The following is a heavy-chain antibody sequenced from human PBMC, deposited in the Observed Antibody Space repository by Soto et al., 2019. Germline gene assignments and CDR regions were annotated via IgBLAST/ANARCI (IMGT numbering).Heavy chain of an antibody. CDR3: AKGGRQWLVTSDFNY. J-gene: IGHJ4*02. CDR1: GFTFSDYA. D-gene: IGHD6-19*01. V-gene: IGHV3-30*18. Sequence: VQLVESGGGVVQPGRSLRLSWAASGFTFSDYAMHWVRRAPGKGLEWVAVVSHDGRNTHYADSVKGRFTISRDSSKNMVSLEMTSLRAEDSAVYYCAKGGRQWLVTSDFNYWVQGALVTVSS. CDR2: VSHDGRNT.